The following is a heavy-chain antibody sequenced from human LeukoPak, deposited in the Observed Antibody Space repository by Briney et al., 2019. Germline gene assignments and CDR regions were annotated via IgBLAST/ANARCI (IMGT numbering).Heavy chain of an antibody. D-gene: IGHD2-2*01. CDR2: IIPILGIA. CDR1: GGTFSSYT. J-gene: IGHJ5*02. CDR3: ARGGAIVVVPAAELRFDP. Sequence: ASVKVSCKASGGTFSSYTINWVRQAPGQGLEWMGRIIPILGIANYAQKFQGRVTITADKSTSTAYMELSSLRSEDTAVYYCARGGAIVVVPAAELRFDPWGQGTLVTVSS. V-gene: IGHV1-69*02.